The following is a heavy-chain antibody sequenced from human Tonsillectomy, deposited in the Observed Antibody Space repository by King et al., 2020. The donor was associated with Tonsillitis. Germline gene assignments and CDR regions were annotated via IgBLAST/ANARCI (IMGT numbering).Heavy chain of an antibody. CDR2: ISYDGTNK. V-gene: IGHV3-30*04. CDR1: GFTFRNYA. Sequence: VQLVESGGGVVQPGRSLRLSCAASGFTFRNYAMHWVRQAPGKGLEGGAIISYDGTNKYYADSVKGRFTISRDSSKNTLYLQMNSLRAEDTAVYYCARDRGSWVLDIDYWGQGTLVTVSS. J-gene: IGHJ4*02. CDR3: ARDRGSWVLDIDY. D-gene: IGHD1-26*01.